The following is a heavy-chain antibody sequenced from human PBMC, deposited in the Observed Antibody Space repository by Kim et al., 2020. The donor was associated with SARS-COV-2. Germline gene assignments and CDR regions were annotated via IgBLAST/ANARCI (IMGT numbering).Heavy chain of an antibody. Sequence: ASVKVSCKASGYTFTGYYMHWVRQAPGQGLEWMGWINPNSGGTNYAQKFQGWVTMTRDTSISTAYMELSRLRSDDTAVYYWARAARITYSGSSSYYYYYGMDVWGQGTTVTVSS. J-gene: IGHJ6*02. V-gene: IGHV1-2*04. CDR3: ARAARITYSGSSSYYYYYGMDV. CDR1: GYTFTGYY. CDR2: INPNSGGT. D-gene: IGHD1-26*01.